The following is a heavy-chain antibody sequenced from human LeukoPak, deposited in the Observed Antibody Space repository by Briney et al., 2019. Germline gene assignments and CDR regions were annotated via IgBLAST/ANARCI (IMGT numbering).Heavy chain of an antibody. CDR3: ARRGSGSYVLDY. CDR1: GYTXTRYY. V-gene: IGHV1-46*01. Sequence: GASVKVSCKASGYTXTRYYMHWVRQAPGQGLEWMGIINPSDGVIDYAQKFQDRVTMTRDTSTSTVYMELSSLRSEDTAVYYCARRGSGSYVLDYWGQGTLVTASS. CDR2: INPSDGVI. J-gene: IGHJ4*02. D-gene: IGHD3-10*01.